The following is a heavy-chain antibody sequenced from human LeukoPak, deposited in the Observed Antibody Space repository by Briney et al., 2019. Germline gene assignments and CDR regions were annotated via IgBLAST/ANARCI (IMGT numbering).Heavy chain of an antibody. CDR3: ARITMVRGGKGLDY. Sequence: PGGSLRLSCAPSGFTFSSYWMHWVRQAPGKGLVWVSRINSDGSSTSYADSVKGRFTISRDNAKNTLYLQMNSLRAEDTAVYYCARITMVRGGKGLDYWGQGTLVTVSS. D-gene: IGHD3-10*01. V-gene: IGHV3-74*01. J-gene: IGHJ4*02. CDR2: INSDGSST. CDR1: GFTFSSYW.